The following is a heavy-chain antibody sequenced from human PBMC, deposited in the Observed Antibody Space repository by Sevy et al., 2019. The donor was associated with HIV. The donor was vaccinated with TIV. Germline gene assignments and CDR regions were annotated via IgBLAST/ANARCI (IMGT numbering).Heavy chain of an antibody. D-gene: IGHD3-16*01. CDR2: ISSSSSYI. V-gene: IGHV3-21*01. CDR3: ARDRDMFTFGVGEDFVI. Sequence: GGSLRLSCAASGFTFSSYSMNWVRQAPGKGLEWVSSISSSSSYIYYADSVKGRFTNSRDNAKNSLYLEMNSLRAEDTAVYYCARDRDMFTFGVGEDFVIWGQGTMVTVSS. J-gene: IGHJ3*02. CDR1: GFTFSSYS.